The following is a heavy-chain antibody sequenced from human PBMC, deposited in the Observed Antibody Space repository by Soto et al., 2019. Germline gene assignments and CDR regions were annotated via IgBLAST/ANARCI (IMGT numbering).Heavy chain of an antibody. CDR1: GFTFTSSA. CDR3: AAGLFYYVYYYMDV. V-gene: IGHV1-58*02. J-gene: IGHJ6*03. Sequence: SVKVSCKASGFTFTSSAMQWVRQARGQRLEWIGWIVVGSGNTNYAQKFQERVTITRDMSTSTAYMELSSLRSEDTAVYYCAAGLFYYVYYYMDVGGKGTRVTVPS. D-gene: IGHD3-10*02. CDR2: IVVGSGNT.